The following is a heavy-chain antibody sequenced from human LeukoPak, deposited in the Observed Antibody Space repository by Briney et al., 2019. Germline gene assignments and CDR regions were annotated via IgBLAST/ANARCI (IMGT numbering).Heavy chain of an antibody. CDR1: GFTFSSYE. D-gene: IGHD2-2*01. Sequence: PGGSLRLSCAASGFTFSSYEMNWVRQAPGKGLEYVSSISKSSALKYYAESVRGQFTISRNNAENSLYLDMINLGAEDTAVHFCVRGDNRDQWGQGTLVTVSS. V-gene: IGHV3-21*01. CDR3: VRGDNRDQ. CDR2: ISKSSALK. J-gene: IGHJ4*02.